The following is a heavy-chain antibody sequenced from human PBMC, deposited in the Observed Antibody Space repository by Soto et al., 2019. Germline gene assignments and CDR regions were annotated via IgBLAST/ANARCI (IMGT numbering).Heavy chain of an antibody. Sequence: PGGSLRLSCAASGFTFSSYSMSWVRQAPGKGLEWVSGFRTSGDGGTTYYADSVKGRFTISRDNSKNMLFLQMNSLRAEDTAIYYCAKKVNSGPGSQYFGYWGPGTLVTVSS. CDR3: AKKVNSGPGSQYFGY. J-gene: IGHJ4*02. CDR2: FRTSGDGGTT. D-gene: IGHD3-10*01. V-gene: IGHV3-23*01. CDR1: GFTFSSYS.